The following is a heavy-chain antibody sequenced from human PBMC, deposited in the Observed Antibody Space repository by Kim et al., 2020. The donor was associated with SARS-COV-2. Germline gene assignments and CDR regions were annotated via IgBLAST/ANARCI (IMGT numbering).Heavy chain of an antibody. CDR2: ISYDGSNE. V-gene: IGHV3-30-3*01. CDR3: VRDYCSSNSCYIDV. CDR1: GFSFNNSP. J-gene: IGHJ3*01. D-gene: IGHD2-2*02. Sequence: GGSLRLSCAASGFSFNNSPMHWVRQAPGKGLEWVTFISYDGSNEFYAESVKGRFTISRDNSKNTLYVQMNSLRSEDTAIYYCVRDYCSSNSCYIDVWGPG.